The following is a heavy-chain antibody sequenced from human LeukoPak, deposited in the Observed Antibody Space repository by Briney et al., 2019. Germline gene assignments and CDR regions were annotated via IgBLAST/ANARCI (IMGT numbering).Heavy chain of an antibody. D-gene: IGHD4-17*01. J-gene: IGHJ4*02. CDR3: TRPLISDYGDYVNY. CDR2: IRSKANSYAT. V-gene: IGHV3-73*01. Sequence: GGSLRLSCAASGVTFSGSAMHWVRQASGKGLEWVGRIRSKANSYATAYAASVKGRFTISRDDSKNTAYLQMNSLKTEDTAVYYCTRPLISDYGDYVNYWGQGTLVTVSS. CDR1: GVTFSGSA.